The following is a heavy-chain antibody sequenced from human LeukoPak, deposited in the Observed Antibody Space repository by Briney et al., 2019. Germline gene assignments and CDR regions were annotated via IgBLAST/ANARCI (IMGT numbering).Heavy chain of an antibody. CDR3: ARGSQYYYYYMDV. Sequence: GESLKISCKGSGYSFTSYWIDWVRQMPGKGLEWMGIIYPGDSDTRYSPSFQGQVTISADKSISTAYLQWSSLKASDTAMYYCARGSQYYYYYMDVWGKGTTVTVSS. J-gene: IGHJ6*03. CDR1: GYSFTSYW. V-gene: IGHV5-51*01. D-gene: IGHD3-10*01. CDR2: IYPGDSDT.